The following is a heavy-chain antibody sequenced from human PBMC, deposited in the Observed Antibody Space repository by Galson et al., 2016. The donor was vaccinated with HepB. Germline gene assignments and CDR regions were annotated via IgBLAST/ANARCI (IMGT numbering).Heavy chain of an antibody. Sequence: CAISGDSVSSSTAAWIWIRQSPSRGLEWLGRTYYMSKWYNDYAVSVKSRITINPDTSKNQFSLQLSSVTPEDTAVYYCAREVRYSPSGGMDVWGQGTTVTVSS. D-gene: IGHD3-9*01. V-gene: IGHV6-1*01. J-gene: IGHJ6*02. CDR1: GDSVSSSTAA. CDR3: AREVRYSPSGGMDV. CDR2: TYYMSKWYN.